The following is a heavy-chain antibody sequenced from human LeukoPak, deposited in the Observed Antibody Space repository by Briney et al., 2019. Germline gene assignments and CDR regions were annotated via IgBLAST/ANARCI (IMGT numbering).Heavy chain of an antibody. CDR2: IKQEGSEK. D-gene: IGHD6-19*01. Sequence: GGSLRLSCAASGFTFSSYWMSWVRQAPGKGREWGANIKQEGSEKYYVDAVKGRFTISRDNATNSLYMQMNSLRAEDTAVYYCARDLSPVYSSGWEQFDYWGQGTLVTVSS. J-gene: IGHJ4*02. CDR1: GFTFSSYW. CDR3: ARDLSPVYSSGWEQFDY. V-gene: IGHV3-7*01.